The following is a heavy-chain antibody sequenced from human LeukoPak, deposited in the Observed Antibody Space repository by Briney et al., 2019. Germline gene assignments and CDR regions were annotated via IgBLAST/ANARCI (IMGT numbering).Heavy chain of an antibody. V-gene: IGHV3-66*01. CDR3: ARDAGYCSDGVCYRTRFDS. J-gene: IGHJ4*02. CDR2: IYSGGTT. CDR1: GFTVGGNY. D-gene: IGHD2-15*01. Sequence: GGSLRLSCVLSGFTVGGNYMSWVRQAPGRGLEWVSTIYSGGTTYYADAVKGRFIISRDNSKNTLFLQMNSLRAEDTAIYYCARDAGYCSDGVCYRTRFDSWGQGALVTVSS.